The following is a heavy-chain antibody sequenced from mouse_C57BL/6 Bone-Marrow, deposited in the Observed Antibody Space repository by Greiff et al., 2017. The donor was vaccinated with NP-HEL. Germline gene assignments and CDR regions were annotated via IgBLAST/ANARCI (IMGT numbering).Heavy chain of an antibody. D-gene: IGHD4-1*01. Sequence: ESGPGFVKPSQSLSLTCSVTGYSITSGYYWNWIRQFPGNKLEWMGYISYDGSNNYNPSLKNRISITRDTSKNQFFLKLNSVTTEDTATYYCAKTGTLYAMDYWGQGTSVTVSS. CDR3: AKTGTLYAMDY. V-gene: IGHV3-6*01. J-gene: IGHJ4*01. CDR2: ISYDGSN. CDR1: GYSITSGYY.